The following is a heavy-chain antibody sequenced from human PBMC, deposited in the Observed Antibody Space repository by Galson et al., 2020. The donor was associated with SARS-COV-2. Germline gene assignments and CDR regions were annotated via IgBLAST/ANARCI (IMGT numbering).Heavy chain of an antibody. D-gene: IGHD3-16*01. J-gene: IGHJ4*02. CDR2: IYWNDDQ. CDR1: GFSLDSGGLS. V-gene: IGHV2-5*01. CDR3: GRSPDGGHRLDY. Sequence: SGPTLVNPTQTLPLTCTFSGFSLDSGGLSVGWIRQPPGKALEWLAYIYWNDDQRYSPSLKSRLTVTKDTSRDQVVLTMTNMAPVDTATYYCGRSPDGGHRLDYWGRGIWVTVSS.